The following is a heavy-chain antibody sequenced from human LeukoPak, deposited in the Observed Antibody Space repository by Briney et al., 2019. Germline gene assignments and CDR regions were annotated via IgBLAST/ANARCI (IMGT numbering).Heavy chain of an antibody. CDR2: ISSSGSTI. V-gene: IGHV3-48*04. D-gene: IGHD2-15*01. CDR3: ARETYCSGGSCYKGNAFDI. J-gene: IGHJ3*02. CDR1: GFTFSSSW. Sequence: PGGSLRLSCAASGFTFSSSWMSWVRQAPGKGLEWVSYISSSGSTIYYADSVKGRFTISRDNAKNSLYLQMNSLRAEDTAVYYCARETYCSGGSCYKGNAFDIWGQGTMVTVSS.